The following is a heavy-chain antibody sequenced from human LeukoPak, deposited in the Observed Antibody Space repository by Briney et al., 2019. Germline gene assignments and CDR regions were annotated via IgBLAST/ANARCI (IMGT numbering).Heavy chain of an antibody. D-gene: IGHD3-22*01. V-gene: IGHV3-21*01. CDR1: GFTFSSYS. CDR2: ISSSSSYI. CDR3: ARDLYPYDSSGSFWFDP. J-gene: IGHJ5*02. Sequence: PGGSLRLSCAASGFTFSSYSMNWVRQAPGKGLEWVSSISSSSSYIYYADSVKGRCTISRDNAKNSLYLQMNSLRAEDTAVYYCARDLYPYDSSGSFWFDPWGQGTLVTVSS.